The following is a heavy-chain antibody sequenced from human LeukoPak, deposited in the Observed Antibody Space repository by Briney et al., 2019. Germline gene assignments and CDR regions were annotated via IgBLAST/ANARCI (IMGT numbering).Heavy chain of an antibody. Sequence: SETLSLTCTVSGGSISSYYWSWIRQPPGKGLEWIGYIYYSGSTNYNPSLKSRVTISVDTSKNQFSLKLSSVTAADTAVYYCARGTYQLLLGYYYYGMDVWGQGTTVTVSS. CDR1: GGSISSYY. V-gene: IGHV4-59*12. CDR3: ARGTYQLLLGYYYYGMDV. CDR2: IYYSGST. J-gene: IGHJ6*02. D-gene: IGHD2-2*01.